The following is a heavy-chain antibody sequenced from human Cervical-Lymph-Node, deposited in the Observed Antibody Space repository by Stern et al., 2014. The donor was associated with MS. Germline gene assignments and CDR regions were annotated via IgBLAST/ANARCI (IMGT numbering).Heavy chain of an antibody. J-gene: IGHJ4*02. D-gene: IGHD3/OR15-3a*01. CDR1: GFTFSGYP. V-gene: IGHV3-30*04. CDR2: ISYVETYK. CDR3: ARDRSGLGDY. Sequence: VQLVESGGGVVQPGRSLRLSCAASGFTFSGYPMPWVRQTPGKGLEGVAGISYVETYKFYADAMKGRFTISRDNSKNTLYLQMNSLRREDTAVYHCARDRSGLGDYWGQGTLVTVSS.